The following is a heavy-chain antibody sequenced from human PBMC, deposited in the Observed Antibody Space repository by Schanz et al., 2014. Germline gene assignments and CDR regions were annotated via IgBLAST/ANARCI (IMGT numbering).Heavy chain of an antibody. V-gene: IGHV3-23*01. CDR1: GFTFSSYA. CDR2: ISGRDGST. D-gene: IGHD1-20*01. J-gene: IGHJ4*02. CDR3: AYNWNLDY. Sequence: VHLLESGGGLVEPGGSLRLSCEASGFTFSSYAMTWVRQAPGMGLEWVSAISGRDGSTYYADSVRGRFTISRDNSKNPLYLQMNSLRAEDTAVYYGAYNWNLDYWGQGTLVTVSS.